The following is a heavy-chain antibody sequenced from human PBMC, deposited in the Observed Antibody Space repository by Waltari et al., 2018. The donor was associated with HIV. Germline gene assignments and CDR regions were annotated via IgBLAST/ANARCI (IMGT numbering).Heavy chain of an antibody. CDR1: GFTFSSYW. D-gene: IGHD1-26*01. CDR2: IKSEGSST. Sequence: EVQLVESGGGLVQPGGSLRLSCAASGFTFSSYWMHWVRQAPGKGLVWVSRIKSEGSSTSYADSGKGRFTIARDNAKNTLYLQMNRLRAEDTAVYYCASGIDYWGQGTLVTVSS. V-gene: IGHV3-74*01. CDR3: ASGIDY. J-gene: IGHJ4*02.